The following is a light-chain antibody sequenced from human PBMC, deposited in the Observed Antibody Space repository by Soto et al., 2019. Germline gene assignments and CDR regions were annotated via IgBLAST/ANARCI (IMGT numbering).Light chain of an antibody. CDR3: QQYGSSPRIT. CDR1: QSVSSSY. V-gene: IGKV3-20*01. CDR2: GAS. J-gene: IGKJ5*01. Sequence: ELVLTQSPGTLSLSPGERATLSCRVGQSVSSSYLAWYQQQPGQPPPLLIYGASSRATAIPDSFSGSGSGTDFTLTISRLEPEDFAVYYCQQYGSSPRITFGQGTRLEIK.